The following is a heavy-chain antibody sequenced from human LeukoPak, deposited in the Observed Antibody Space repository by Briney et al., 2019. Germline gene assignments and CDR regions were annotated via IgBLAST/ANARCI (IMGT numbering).Heavy chain of an antibody. J-gene: IGHJ4*02. CDR1: GFVFSSYG. Sequence: PGGSLRLSCAASGFVFSSYGIHWVRQAPGKGLEWVSFIRFDGTTQYYADSVKGRFTISRDNSKFTVHLLMNSLRPEDTAVYYCSKESNYDSSGYFNWGQGTLVTVSS. CDR2: IRFDGTTQ. V-gene: IGHV3-30*02. CDR3: SKESNYDSSGYFN. D-gene: IGHD3-22*01.